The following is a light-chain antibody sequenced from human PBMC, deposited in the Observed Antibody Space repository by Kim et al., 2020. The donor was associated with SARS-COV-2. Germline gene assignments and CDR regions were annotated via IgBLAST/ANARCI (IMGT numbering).Light chain of an antibody. CDR3: QQYEDTRT. CDR2: GAS. V-gene: IGKV3-20*01. Sequence: EIVLTLSPGTLSLSPGERATLSCRASQSVSNRYLAWYQQKPGQAPRLLIYGASSRATGIPDRFSGSGSGTDFTVTISRLEPEDSAVYYCQQYEDTRTCGQGTKVEIK. J-gene: IGKJ1*01. CDR1: QSVSNRY.